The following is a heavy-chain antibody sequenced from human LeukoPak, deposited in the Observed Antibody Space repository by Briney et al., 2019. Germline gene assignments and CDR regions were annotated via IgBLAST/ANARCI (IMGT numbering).Heavy chain of an antibody. V-gene: IGHV4-39*01. CDR1: GGSISSSSYY. Sequence: SETLSLTCTVSGGSISSSSYYWGWIRQPPGTGLEWIGSIYYSGSTYYNPSLKSRVTISVDTSKNQFSLKLSSVTAADTAVYYCARGYLNWFDPWGQGTLVTVSS. CDR2: IYYSGST. D-gene: IGHD2-21*01. CDR3: ARGYLNWFDP. J-gene: IGHJ5*02.